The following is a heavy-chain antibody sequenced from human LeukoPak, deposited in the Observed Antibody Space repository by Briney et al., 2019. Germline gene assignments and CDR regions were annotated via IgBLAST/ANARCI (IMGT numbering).Heavy chain of an antibody. J-gene: IGHJ4*02. V-gene: IGHV4-59*11. CDR3: ARGVYIAAAQYGY. CDR2: IYYSGTT. D-gene: IGHD6-13*01. Sequence: SETLSLTCTVSGGSLSSHYWSWIRQPPGKGLEGVGYIYYSGTTNYTPSLKSRVTISVDTSKNQFSLKLSSVTAADTAVYYCARGVYIAAAQYGYWGQGTLVTVSS. CDR1: GGSLSSHY.